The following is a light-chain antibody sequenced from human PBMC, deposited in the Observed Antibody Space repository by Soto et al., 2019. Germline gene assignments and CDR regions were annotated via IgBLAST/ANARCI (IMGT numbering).Light chain of an antibody. V-gene: IGLV1-47*01. CDR2: RGN. J-gene: IGLJ1*01. CDR1: SSNIGRDY. CDR3: VAWDDSLSGYV. Sequence: QSVLTQPPSVSGTPGQRVNISCSGSSSNIGRDYVYWYQQFPGTAPKLLIYRGNQRPSGVPDRFSGSKSGTSASLAISGLRSDDESDYYCVAWDDSLSGYVFGTVTKLTVL.